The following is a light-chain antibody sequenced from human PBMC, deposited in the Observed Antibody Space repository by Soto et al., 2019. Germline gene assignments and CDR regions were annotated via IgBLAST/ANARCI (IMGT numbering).Light chain of an antibody. J-gene: IGKJ1*01. Sequence: EIVLPQSPGTLSLSPGERATLSCRASQSVSSNYITWYQQKPGQAPRLLIYGASTRATGIPARFSGSGSGTEFTLTISSLQSEDFAVYYCQQYNNWPRTFGQGTKVDIK. V-gene: IGKV3-15*01. CDR3: QQYNNWPRT. CDR2: GAS. CDR1: QSVSSN.